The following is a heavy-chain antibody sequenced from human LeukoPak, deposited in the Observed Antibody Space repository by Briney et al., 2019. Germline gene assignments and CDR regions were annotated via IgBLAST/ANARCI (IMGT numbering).Heavy chain of an antibody. CDR2: VYYSGST. V-gene: IGHV4-59*08. J-gene: IGHJ4*02. Sequence: SETLSLTCTVSGGSISSYYWSWIRQPPGKGLEWIGYVYYSGSTNYNPSLKSRVTISVDTSKNQFSLKLSSVTAADTAVDYCARHRDVIEWLAPFDYWGQGTLVTVSS. CDR1: GGSISSYY. CDR3: ARHRDVIEWLAPFDY. D-gene: IGHD6-19*01.